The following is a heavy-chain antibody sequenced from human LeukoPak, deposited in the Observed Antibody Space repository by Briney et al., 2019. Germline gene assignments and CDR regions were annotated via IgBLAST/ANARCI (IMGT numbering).Heavy chain of an antibody. Sequence: PGGSLRLSCVASGFTVSSNYMSWVRQAPGKGLESASALFSGGSTFYADSVTGRFTISRDNSKNTVYLEMNSLRAEDTAVYYCARDLKTSGWYGDFDYWGQGTLVTVSS. J-gene: IGHJ4*02. D-gene: IGHD6-19*01. CDR3: ARDLKTSGWYGDFDY. V-gene: IGHV3-53*01. CDR2: LFSGGST. CDR1: GFTVSSNY.